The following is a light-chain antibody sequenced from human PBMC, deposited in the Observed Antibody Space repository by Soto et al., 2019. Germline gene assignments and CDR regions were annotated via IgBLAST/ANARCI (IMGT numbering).Light chain of an antibody. J-gene: IGKJ1*01. CDR1: QSISSY. Sequence: DIQMTQSPSSLYASVGDSVTITCRASQSISSYLNWYQQKPGKAPKLLIYAASSLQSGVPSRFSGSGSGTDFTLTISSLQPEDFATYYCQQSYSTPPTFGQGTKVEIK. V-gene: IGKV1-39*01. CDR2: AAS. CDR3: QQSYSTPPT.